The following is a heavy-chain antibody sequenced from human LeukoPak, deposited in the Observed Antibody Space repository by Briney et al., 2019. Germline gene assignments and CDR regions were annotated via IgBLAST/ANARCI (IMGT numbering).Heavy chain of an antibody. D-gene: IGHD3-3*01. CDR1: GYTFTSYG. V-gene: IGHV1-18*01. Sequence: ASVKVSCKASGYTFTSYGISWVRQAPGQGLEWMGWISAYNGNTNYAQKLQGRVTMTTDTSTGTAYMELRSLRSDDTAVYYCARAGDYDFWSGPKRDGILFDPWGQGTLVTVSS. CDR2: ISAYNGNT. CDR3: ARAGDYDFWSGPKRDGILFDP. J-gene: IGHJ5*02.